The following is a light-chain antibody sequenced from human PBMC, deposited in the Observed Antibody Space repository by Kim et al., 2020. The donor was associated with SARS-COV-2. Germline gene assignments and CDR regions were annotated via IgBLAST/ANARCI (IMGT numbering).Light chain of an antibody. CDR2: GVS. J-gene: IGKJ1*01. V-gene: IGKV3-20*01. CDR1: QSVSSRY. CDR3: QQCGSSVT. Sequence: EIVLTQFPGTLSLSPGERATLSCRASQSVSSRYLAWYQQKPGQAPRLLIYGVSSRATGIPDRFSGSGSGTDFTLTISRLEPEDSAVYYCQQCGSSVTFGQGTKVDIK.